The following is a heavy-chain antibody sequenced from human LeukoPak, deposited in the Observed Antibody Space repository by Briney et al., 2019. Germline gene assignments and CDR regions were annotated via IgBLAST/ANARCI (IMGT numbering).Heavy chain of an antibody. J-gene: IGHJ4*02. CDR1: GGSISSYY. CDR3: ARSDTALIQGYYFDY. D-gene: IGHD5-18*01. Sequence: PSETLSLTCTVSGGSISSYYWSWIRQPPGEGLEWIGYIYYSGSTNYNPSLKSRVTISVDTSKNQFSLKLSSVTAADTAVYYCARSDTALIQGYYFDYWGQGTLVTVSS. CDR2: IYYSGST. V-gene: IGHV4-59*01.